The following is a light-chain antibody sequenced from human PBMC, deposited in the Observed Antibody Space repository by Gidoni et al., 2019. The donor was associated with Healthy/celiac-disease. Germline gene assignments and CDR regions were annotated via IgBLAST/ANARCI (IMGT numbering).Light chain of an antibody. Sequence: QSVLTQPPSVSGAPGQRVPISCTGRSSNIGAGYDVHWYQQLPGTAPKLLIYGNSNRPSGVPDRFSGSKSGTSASLAITGLQAEDEADYYCQSYDSSLSGVVFGGGTKLTVL. CDR2: GNS. J-gene: IGLJ2*01. V-gene: IGLV1-40*01. CDR1: SSNIGAGYD. CDR3: QSYDSSLSGVV.